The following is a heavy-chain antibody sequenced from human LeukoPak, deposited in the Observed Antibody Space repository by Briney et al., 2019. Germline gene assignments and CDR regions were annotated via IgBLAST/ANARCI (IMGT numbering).Heavy chain of an antibody. CDR2: IWYDGSNK. V-gene: IGHV3-33*01. CDR1: GFTFSSYG. CDR3: ARGVGYSSSPIDY. J-gene: IGHJ4*02. Sequence: PGGSLRLSRAASGFTFSSYGMHWVRQAPGKGLEWVAVIWYDGSNKYYADSVKGRFTISRDNSKNTLYLQMNSLRAEDTAVYYCARGVGYSSSPIDYWGQGTLVTVSS. D-gene: IGHD6-13*01.